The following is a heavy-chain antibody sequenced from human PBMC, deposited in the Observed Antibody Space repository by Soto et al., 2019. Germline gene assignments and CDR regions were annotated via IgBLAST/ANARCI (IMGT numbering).Heavy chain of an antibody. Sequence: PGGSLRLSCAASGVTFSDSAMHWVRQASGKGLEWVGRIRSKANSYATAYAASVIGRFTISRDDSKNMAYLQMNSLKTEDTAVYYCTRTYYDSTEYYPFDYWGQGTLVTVSS. CDR3: TRTYYDSTEYYPFDY. V-gene: IGHV3-73*01. D-gene: IGHD3-22*01. CDR2: IRSKANSYAT. CDR1: GVTFSDSA. J-gene: IGHJ4*02.